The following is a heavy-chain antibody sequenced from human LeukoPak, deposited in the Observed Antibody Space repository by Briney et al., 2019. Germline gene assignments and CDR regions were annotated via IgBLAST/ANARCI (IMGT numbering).Heavy chain of an antibody. Sequence: GGSLRLSCEASRFTFCSHAMYWVRQAPGKGLEGVAGIFGSGGSPHYADPVKGRFTISRDNSRNTVYLQINSLRAEDTAVYYCGKTTVGYSSGQKPAWPVDYWGQGTLVTVSS. V-gene: IGHV3-23*01. J-gene: IGHJ4*02. D-gene: IGHD5-18*01. CDR2: IFGSGGSP. CDR3: GKTTVGYSSGQKPAWPVDY. CDR1: RFTFCSHA.